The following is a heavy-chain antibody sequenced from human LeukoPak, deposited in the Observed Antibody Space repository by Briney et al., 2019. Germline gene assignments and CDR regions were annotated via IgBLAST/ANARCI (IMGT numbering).Heavy chain of an antibody. Sequence: ASVRVSCKASGYTFTGYFMHWVRQAPGQGLDWMGWINPNTVGTKYAQKFQGRVTMTRDTSIGTAYMGLSTVTSDDTAVYFCARVHATGYFSLDLGYWGQGTLVTVSS. CDR3: ARVHATGYFSLDLGY. CDR1: GYTFTGYF. D-gene: IGHD3-9*01. V-gene: IGHV1-2*02. CDR2: INPNTVGT. J-gene: IGHJ4*02.